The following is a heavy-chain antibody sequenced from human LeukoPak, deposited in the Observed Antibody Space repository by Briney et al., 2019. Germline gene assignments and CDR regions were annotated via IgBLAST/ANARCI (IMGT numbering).Heavy chain of an antibody. V-gene: IGHV4-38-2*02. D-gene: IGHD5-12*01. J-gene: IGHJ4*02. CDR3: ARGGSGYGED. CDR2: IYHSGST. Sequence: SETLSLTCTVSGYSISSGYYWGWIRQPPGKGLEWIGSIYHSGSTYCNPSLKSRVTISVDTSKNQFSLKLSSVTAADTAVYYCARGGSGYGEDWGQGTLVTVSS. CDR1: GYSISSGYY.